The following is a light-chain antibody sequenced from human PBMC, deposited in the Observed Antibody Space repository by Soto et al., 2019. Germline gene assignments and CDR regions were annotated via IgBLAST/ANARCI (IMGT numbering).Light chain of an antibody. CDR1: SSDVGGYNY. J-gene: IGLJ1*01. CDR3: SSYTTLSTHV. V-gene: IGLV2-14*01. CDR2: DVR. Sequence: QPVLTQPASVSGAPGQSITISCTGTSSDVGGYNYVSWYQQHPGKAPKLMIYDVRNRPSGVSNRFSGSKSVNTASLTISGLQAEDEADYYCSSYTTLSTHVFGTGTKVTVL.